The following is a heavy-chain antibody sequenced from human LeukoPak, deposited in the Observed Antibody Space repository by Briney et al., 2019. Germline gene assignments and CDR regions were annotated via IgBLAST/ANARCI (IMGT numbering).Heavy chain of an antibody. Sequence: ASVKVSCKASGYTFTGYYMHWVRQAPGQGLEWMGWINPNSGGTNYAQKLQGRVTMTTDTSTSTAYMELRSLRSDDTAVYYCARGGQQLVRYYYYGMDVWGQGTTVTVSS. CDR2: INPNSGGT. V-gene: IGHV1-2*02. CDR1: GYTFTGYY. J-gene: IGHJ6*02. D-gene: IGHD6-13*01. CDR3: ARGGQQLVRYYYYGMDV.